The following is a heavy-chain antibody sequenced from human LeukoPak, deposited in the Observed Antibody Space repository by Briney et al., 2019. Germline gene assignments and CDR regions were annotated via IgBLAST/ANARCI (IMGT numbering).Heavy chain of an antibody. CDR1: GFTFSSYA. CDR3: AKDVRCQFDY. J-gene: IGHJ4*02. Sequence: PGGSLRLSCAASGFTFSSYAMSWVRQAPGKGLEWVSAISGSGGSTYYADSVKGRFTISRDNSKNTLFLQMNSLISEDTAVYFCAKDVRCQFDYWGQGTLVTVSS. V-gene: IGHV3-23*01. CDR2: ISGSGGST. D-gene: IGHD4-17*01.